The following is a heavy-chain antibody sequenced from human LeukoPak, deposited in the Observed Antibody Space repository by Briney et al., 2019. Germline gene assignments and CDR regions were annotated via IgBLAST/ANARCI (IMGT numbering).Heavy chain of an antibody. D-gene: IGHD2-15*01. V-gene: IGHV1-18*01. J-gene: IGHJ5*02. CDR2: TRAYNGNT. CDR3: ARVAVDLDCSGDTCSSVFKSFEA. Sequence: ASVKVCCKASGGTFSSYDISWVGRAPGQGLEWMGWTRAYNGNTKYAQKFQARVTMTTDTSTSTAYMELRSLRSDDTAVCYCARVAVDLDCSGDTCSSVFKSFEAWGQGTLVTASS. CDR1: GGTFSSYD.